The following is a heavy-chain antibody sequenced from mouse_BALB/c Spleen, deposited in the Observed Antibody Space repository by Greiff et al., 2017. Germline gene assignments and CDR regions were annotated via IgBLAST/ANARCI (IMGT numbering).Heavy chain of an antibody. J-gene: IGHJ3*01. CDR1: GFTFSNYW. Sequence: EVKVEESGGGLVQPGGSMKLSCAASGFTFSNYWMNWVRQSPEKGLEWVAEIRWNSNNYATHYAESVKGRFTISRDDSKSSVYLQMNNLRAEDTGIYYCTRSYDGYAWFAYWGQGTLVTVSA. CDR2: IRWNSNNYAT. D-gene: IGHD2-3*01. CDR3: TRSYDGYAWFAY. V-gene: IGHV6-6*02.